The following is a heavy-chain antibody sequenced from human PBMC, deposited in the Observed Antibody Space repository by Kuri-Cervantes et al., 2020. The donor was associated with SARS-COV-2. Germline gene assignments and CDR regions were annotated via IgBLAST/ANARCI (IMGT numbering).Heavy chain of an antibody. CDR2: ISGSGGST. CDR1: GFTFSSYA. CDR3: AKSVGDFWSGYPEAYYYYGMDV. D-gene: IGHD3-3*01. J-gene: IGHJ6*02. Sequence: GGSLRLSCAASGFTFSSYAMSWVRQAPGKGLEWVSAISGSGGSTYYADSVKGRFTISRDNSKNTLYLQMNSPRAEDTAVYYCAKSVGDFWSGYPEAYYYYGMDVWGQGTTVTVSS. V-gene: IGHV3-23*01.